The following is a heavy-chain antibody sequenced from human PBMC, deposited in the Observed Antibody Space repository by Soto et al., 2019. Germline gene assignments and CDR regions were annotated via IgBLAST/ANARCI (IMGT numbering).Heavy chain of an antibody. CDR3: ARSRRGYSYGNPLDY. D-gene: IGHD5-18*01. Sequence: SSVKGSCQASGGTLSIYAISWGRQDPGQGLEWMGGIIPIFGTANYAQKFQGRVTITADESTSTAYMELSSLRSEDTAVYYCARSRRGYSYGNPLDYWGQGTLVTVSS. J-gene: IGHJ4*02. CDR2: IIPIFGTA. V-gene: IGHV1-69*13. CDR1: GGTLSIYA.